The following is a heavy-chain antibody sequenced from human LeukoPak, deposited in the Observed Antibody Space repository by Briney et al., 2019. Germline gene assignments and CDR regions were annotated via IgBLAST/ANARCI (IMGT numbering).Heavy chain of an antibody. Sequence: PSETLSLTCAVYGGSFSGYYWSWIRQPPGKGLEWIGEINHSGSTNYNPSPKSRVTISVDTSKNQFSLKLSSVTAADTAVYYCARFLITTRHRGRNAFDIWGQGTMVTVSS. D-gene: IGHD3-16*01. J-gene: IGHJ3*02. CDR1: GGSFSGYY. V-gene: IGHV4-34*01. CDR2: INHSGST. CDR3: ARFLITTRHRGRNAFDI.